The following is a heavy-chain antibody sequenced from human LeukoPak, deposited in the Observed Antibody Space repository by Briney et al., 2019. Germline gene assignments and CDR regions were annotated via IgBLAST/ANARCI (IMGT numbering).Heavy chain of an antibody. D-gene: IGHD6-19*01. CDR2: VTGGGGTT. CDR1: GFTFSSYA. J-gene: IGHJ4*02. V-gene: IGHV3-23*01. CDR3: AKGTSGWYWRFDY. Sequence: PGGSLRLSCAASGFTFSSYAMSWVRQAPGKGLEWVSGVTGGGGTTKYADSVKGRFTISRDNFKNTLYLQMNSLRADDTAVYFCAKGTSGWYWRFDYWGQGTLVTVSS.